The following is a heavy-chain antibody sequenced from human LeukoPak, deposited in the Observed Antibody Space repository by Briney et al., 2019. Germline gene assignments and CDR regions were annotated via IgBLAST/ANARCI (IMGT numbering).Heavy chain of an antibody. CDR3: ARGSSDFWSPAYYYGMDV. Sequence: SETLSLTCAVYGGSFSGYYWSWIRQPPGKGLEWIGEINHSGSTNYNPSLKSRVTISVDTSKNQFSLKLSSVTAAGTAVYYCARGSSDFWSPAYYYGMDVWGQGTTVTVSS. V-gene: IGHV4-34*01. D-gene: IGHD3-3*01. CDR2: INHSGST. CDR1: GGSFSGYY. J-gene: IGHJ6*02.